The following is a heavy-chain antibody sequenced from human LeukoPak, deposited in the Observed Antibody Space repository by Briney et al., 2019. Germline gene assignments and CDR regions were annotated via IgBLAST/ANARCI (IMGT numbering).Heavy chain of an antibody. CDR2: IWYDGSNK. Sequence: PGGSLRLSCAASGFTFSSYGMHWVRQAPGKGLEWVAVIWYDGSNKYYADSVKGRFTISRDNSKNTLYLQMNSLRAEDTAVYYCPKMVDTAMVIDYWGQGTLITVSS. J-gene: IGHJ4*02. CDR3: PKMVDTAMVIDY. CDR1: GFTFSSYG. V-gene: IGHV3-33*06. D-gene: IGHD5-18*01.